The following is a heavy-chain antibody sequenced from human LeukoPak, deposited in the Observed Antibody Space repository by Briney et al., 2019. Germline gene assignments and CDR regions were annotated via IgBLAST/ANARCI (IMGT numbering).Heavy chain of an antibody. CDR2: IYYSGST. Sequence: SETLSLTCTVSGGSISSYYWSWIRQPPGKGLEWIGYIYYSGSTNYNPSLKSRVTISVETSKNQFSLKLSSVTAADTAVYYCAVPGGVGASSGYWGQGTLVTVSS. J-gene: IGHJ4*02. D-gene: IGHD1-26*01. CDR3: AVPGGVGASSGY. V-gene: IGHV4-59*12. CDR1: GGSISSYY.